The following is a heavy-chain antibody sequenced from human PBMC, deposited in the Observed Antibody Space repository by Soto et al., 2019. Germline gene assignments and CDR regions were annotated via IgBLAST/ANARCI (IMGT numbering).Heavy chain of an antibody. CDR1: GFTVSSNY. V-gene: IGHV3-53*01. Sequence: EVQLVESGGGLIQPGGSLRLSCAASGFTVSSNYMSWVRQAPGKGLEWVSVIYSDGSTNYADSVKGRFTISRDNSNNTLDLQMIGLRAEDTAVYYCARKILAGYDRGWLGYWGQGTLVTVSS. CDR3: ARKILAGYDRGWLGY. D-gene: IGHD3-22*01. J-gene: IGHJ4*02. CDR2: IYSDGST.